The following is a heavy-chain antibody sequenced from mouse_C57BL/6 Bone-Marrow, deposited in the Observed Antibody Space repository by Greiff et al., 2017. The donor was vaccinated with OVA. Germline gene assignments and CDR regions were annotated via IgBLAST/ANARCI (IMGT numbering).Heavy chain of an antibody. CDR2: ISYDGSN. CDR1: GYSITSGYY. J-gene: IGHJ2*01. Sequence: EVQLVESGPGLVKPSQSLSLTCSVTGYSITSGYYWNWIRQFPGNKLEWMGYISYDGSNNYNPSLKNRISITRDTSKNQFFLKLNSVTTEDTATYYCARGTTIYYFDYWGQGTTLTVSS. CDR3: ARGTTIYYFDY. V-gene: IGHV3-6*01. D-gene: IGHD2-1*01.